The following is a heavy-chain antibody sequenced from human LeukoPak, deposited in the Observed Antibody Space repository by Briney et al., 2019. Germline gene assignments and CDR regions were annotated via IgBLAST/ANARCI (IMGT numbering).Heavy chain of an antibody. V-gene: IGHV3-74*01. Sequence: PGGSLRLSCAASGFTFSNYWMHWVRQVPGKGLGIYADSVKGRFTISSDNAKKTLYLQMDSVRVEDMAVYFCAGGGGSAASGSQVRVDYMDVWGKGTTVTVSS. CDR2: I. CDR3: AGGGGSAASGSQVRVDYMDV. D-gene: IGHD3-10*01. CDR1: GFTFSNYW. J-gene: IGHJ6*03.